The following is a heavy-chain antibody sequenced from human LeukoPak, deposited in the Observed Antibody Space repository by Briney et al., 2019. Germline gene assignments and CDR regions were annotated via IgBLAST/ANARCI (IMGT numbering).Heavy chain of an antibody. Sequence: GSGPTLVNPTQTLTLTCTFSGFSLSTRGVGVDWIRQPPGKALEWLALIYWDDDKRYSPSLKSRLTITKDSSKNQVVLTMTNMDVVDTATYYCAHRGTVTTRYVYFDYWGQGTLVTVSS. D-gene: IGHD4-17*01. CDR1: GFSLSTRGVG. CDR3: AHRGTVTTRYVYFDY. CDR2: IYWDDDK. J-gene: IGHJ4*02. V-gene: IGHV2-5*02.